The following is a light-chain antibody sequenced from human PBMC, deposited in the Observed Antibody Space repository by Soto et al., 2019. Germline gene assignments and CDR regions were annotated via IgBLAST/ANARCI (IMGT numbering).Light chain of an antibody. CDR1: QSVNIN. V-gene: IGKV3-15*01. J-gene: IGKJ3*01. Sequence: EIMMTQSPGTLSVSPGEGATLSCTASQSVNINLAWYQQKPGQPPMLLLYGASTRATCIPVRFRGSGSGTDYTLTISSLQSEDSAAYYCHQYNSCPPGTFGPGTKVEIK. CDR3: HQYNSCPPGT. CDR2: GAS.